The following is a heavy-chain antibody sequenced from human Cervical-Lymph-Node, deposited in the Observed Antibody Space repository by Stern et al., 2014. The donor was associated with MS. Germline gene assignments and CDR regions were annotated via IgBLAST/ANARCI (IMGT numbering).Heavy chain of an antibody. CDR2: VYYSGAT. V-gene: IGHV4-39*01. CDR3: AKHACTGAACPFDL. CDR1: GDSISSYTHY. J-gene: IGHJ4*02. D-gene: IGHD2-8*02. Sequence: VQLVESGPGLVKPSETLSLTCAVSGDSISSYTHYWAWIRQPPGKGLEWIGSVYYSGATYYNPSLKSPVTISVDTSKNHFPLGLNSVTAADTAVYYCAKHACTGAACPFDLWGQGTLVTVSS.